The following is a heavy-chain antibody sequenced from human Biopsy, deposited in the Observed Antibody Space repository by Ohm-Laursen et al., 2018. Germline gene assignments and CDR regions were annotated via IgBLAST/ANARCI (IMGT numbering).Heavy chain of an antibody. CDR1: AGSITSYY. CDR3: ARGSSYGYDFDY. J-gene: IGHJ4*02. Sequence: SDTLSLTCTVSAGSITSYYWNWIRQPPGKRLEWIGNIYYSGSTNFNPSLKSRVTISVDTSKNQFSLKLSSVTAADTAVYFCARGSSYGYDFDYWGQGTLVAVSS. CDR2: IYYSGST. D-gene: IGHD5-18*01. V-gene: IGHV4-59*07.